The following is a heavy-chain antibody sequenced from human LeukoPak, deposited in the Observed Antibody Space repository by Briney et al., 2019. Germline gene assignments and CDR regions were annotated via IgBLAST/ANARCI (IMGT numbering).Heavy chain of an antibody. V-gene: IGHV4-34*01. CDR3: ARGSRLLWFGERQMNWFDP. J-gene: IGHJ5*02. Sequence: KSSETLSLTCTVSGSSISNYYWSWIRQPPGKGLEWIGEINHSGSTNYNPSLKSRVTISVDTSKNQFSLKLSSVTAADTAVYYCARGSRLLWFGERQMNWFDPWGQGTLVTVSS. D-gene: IGHD3-10*01. CDR1: GSSISNYY. CDR2: INHSGST.